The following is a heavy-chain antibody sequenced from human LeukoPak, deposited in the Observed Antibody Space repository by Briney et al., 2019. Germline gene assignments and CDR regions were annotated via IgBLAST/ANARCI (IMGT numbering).Heavy chain of an antibody. Sequence: SGTLSLTCAVSGGSISSSSWWSWVRQPPGKGLEWIGEIYHSGSTNYNPSLKSRVTISVDKSKNQFSLKLSSVTAADTAVYYCARITMVRGVIRDFDYWGQGTLVTVSS. D-gene: IGHD3-10*01. J-gene: IGHJ4*02. CDR2: IYHSGST. CDR3: ARITMVRGVIRDFDY. V-gene: IGHV4-4*02. CDR1: GGSISSSSW.